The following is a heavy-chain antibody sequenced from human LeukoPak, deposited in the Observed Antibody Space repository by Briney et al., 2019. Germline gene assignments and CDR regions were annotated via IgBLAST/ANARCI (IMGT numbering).Heavy chain of an antibody. CDR3: AREARTRYYYYMDV. V-gene: IGHV4-59*12. CDR2: IYYSGST. CDR1: GGSISTYY. Sequence: PSETLSLTCTVSGGSISTYYWSWIRQPPGKGLEWIGYIYYSGSTNYNPSLKSRVTISLDTSKNQFSLKLNSVTAADTAVYYCAREARTRYYYYMDVWGKGTTVTVSS. J-gene: IGHJ6*03. D-gene: IGHD1-14*01.